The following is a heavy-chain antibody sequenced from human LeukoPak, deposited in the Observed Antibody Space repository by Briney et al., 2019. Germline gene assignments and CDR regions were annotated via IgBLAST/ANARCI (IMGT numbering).Heavy chain of an antibody. CDR1: GFTFSSYA. V-gene: IGHV3-23*01. CDR3: AKDSRFHLAAAGHFDY. J-gene: IGHJ4*02. CDR2: ISGSGGST. D-gene: IGHD6-13*01. Sequence: PGGSLRLSCAASGFTFSSYAMSWVRQAPGKGLEWVSAISGSGGSTYYADSVKGRFTISRDNSKNTLYLQMNSLRAEDTAVYYCAKDSRFHLAAAGHFDYWGQGTLVTVSS.